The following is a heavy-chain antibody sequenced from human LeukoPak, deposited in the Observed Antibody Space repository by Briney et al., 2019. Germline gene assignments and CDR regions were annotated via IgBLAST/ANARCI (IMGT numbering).Heavy chain of an antibody. D-gene: IGHD2-8*01. CDR1: GGSISSISSNNYH. Sequence: SETLSLTCIVSGGSISSISSNNYHWGWIRQPPGKGLEWIGSIYYSGSTYYNPSLKSRVTISVDTSKNQFSLKLSSVTAADTAVYYCAAGRMVYAIRGGYPFDYWGQGTLVTVSS. CDR2: IYYSGST. J-gene: IGHJ4*02. V-gene: IGHV4-39*01. CDR3: AAGRMVYAIRGGYPFDY.